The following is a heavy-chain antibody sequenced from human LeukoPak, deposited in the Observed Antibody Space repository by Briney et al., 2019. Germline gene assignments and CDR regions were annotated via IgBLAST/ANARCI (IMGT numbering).Heavy chain of an antibody. J-gene: IGHJ5*02. CDR3: ARDGYSSGWEENWFDP. D-gene: IGHD6-19*01. CDR1: GFTFSDYY. V-gene: IGHV3-11*01. Sequence: GGSLRLSCAASGFTFSDYYMSWIRQAPGKGLEWVSYISSSGSTICYADSVKGRFTISRDNAKNSLYLQMNSLRAEDTAVYYCARDGYSSGWEENWFDPWGQGTLVTVSS. CDR2: ISSSGSTI.